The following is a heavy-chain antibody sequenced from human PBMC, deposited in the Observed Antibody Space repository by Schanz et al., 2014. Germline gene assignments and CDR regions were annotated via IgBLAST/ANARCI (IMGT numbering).Heavy chain of an antibody. J-gene: IGHJ6*03. V-gene: IGHV1-46*01. Sequence: QVQLVQSGAEVKKPGASVKVSCKASGYTFTSYYMHWVRQAPGQGLEWMGIINPSGGSTSYAQKCQGRVTMTRDTSTSTVYMELSSLRSEDTAVFFCASGEARVTSSGVVIVPMNVWGRGTTVIVSS. D-gene: IGHD3-3*01. CDR1: GYTFTSYY. CDR3: ASGEARVTSSGVVIVPMNV. CDR2: INPSGGST.